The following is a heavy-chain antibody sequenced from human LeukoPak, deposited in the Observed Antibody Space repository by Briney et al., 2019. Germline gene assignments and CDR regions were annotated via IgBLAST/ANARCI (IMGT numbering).Heavy chain of an antibody. D-gene: IGHD4-17*01. J-gene: IGHJ4*02. V-gene: IGHV3-23*01. CDR1: RFTFSSFG. CDR2: ISGSGGII. CDR3: AKDLPDYGDYIEGY. Sequence: PGGSLRLSCAASRFTFSSFGMSWVRQAPGKGLEWVSTISGSGGIIDYADSVKGRFTFSRDNSRNMVYLQMNSLRAEDTAVYYCAKDLPDYGDYIEGYWGQGTLVTVSS.